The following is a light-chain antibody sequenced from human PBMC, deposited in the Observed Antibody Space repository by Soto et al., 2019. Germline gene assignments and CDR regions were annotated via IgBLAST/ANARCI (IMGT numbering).Light chain of an antibody. CDR1: QSVSNN. CDR3: HKYNNWPLT. J-gene: IGKJ4*01. Sequence: ENVMTQSPATLSLSPGERATLSCRASQSVSNNLAWYQQRPGQAPRLLIYDASTKVTGIPARFSGSGSGTEFTITISILHSEDFAVYDCHKYNNWPLTFGGGTKVGIK. V-gene: IGKV3-15*01. CDR2: DAS.